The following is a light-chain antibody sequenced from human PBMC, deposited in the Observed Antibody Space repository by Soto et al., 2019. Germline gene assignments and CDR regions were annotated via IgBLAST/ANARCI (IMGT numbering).Light chain of an antibody. CDR3: QQYNQWPWT. CDR2: GAS. V-gene: IGKV3-15*01. J-gene: IGKJ1*01. CDR1: QSVSSN. Sequence: EIVMTQSPATLSVSPGERATLSCRASQSVSSNLAWYQQKPGQAPRLLIYGASTRATGISARFSGSGSGTEFTLTISSLQSEDFAVYYCQQYNQWPWTFGPGTKV.